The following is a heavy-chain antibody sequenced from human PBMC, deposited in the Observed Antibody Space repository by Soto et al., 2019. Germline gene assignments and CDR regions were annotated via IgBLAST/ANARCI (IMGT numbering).Heavy chain of an antibody. V-gene: IGHV4-30-2*01. CDR3: ARGNVVPLDY. CDR1: GGSISSGGYS. J-gene: IGHJ4*02. CDR2: IYHSGST. Sequence: QLQLQESGSGLVKPSQTLSLTCAVSGGSISSGGYSWSWIRQPPGKGLEWIGYIYHSGSTYYNPSLKSRATIPVDRAENQFPLKLSSVTAADTAVYYGARGNVVPLDYWGQGTLVTVSS. D-gene: IGHD2-21*01.